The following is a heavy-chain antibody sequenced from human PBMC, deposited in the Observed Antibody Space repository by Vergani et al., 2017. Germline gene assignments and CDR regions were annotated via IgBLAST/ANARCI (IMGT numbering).Heavy chain of an antibody. D-gene: IGHD3-3*01. CDR2: ISGSGGST. J-gene: IGHJ4*02. Sequence: VQLLESGGGLVQPGGSLRLSCAASGFTFSSYAMSWVRQAPGKGLEWVSAISGSGGSTYYADSVKGRFTISRDNSKNTLYLQMNSLRAEDTAVYNCAKGGTLGAYDCWRGSPEDYWGRGTLVTVSS. CDR3: AKGGTLGAYDCWRGSPEDY. V-gene: IGHV3-23*01. CDR1: GFTFSSYA.